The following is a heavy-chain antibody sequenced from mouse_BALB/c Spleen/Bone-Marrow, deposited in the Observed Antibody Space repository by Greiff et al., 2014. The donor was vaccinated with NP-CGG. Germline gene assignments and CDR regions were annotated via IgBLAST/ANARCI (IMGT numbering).Heavy chain of an antibody. D-gene: IGHD1-2*01. CDR2: VRLKSDNYAT. CDR3: RYYGYYFDY. V-gene: IGHV6-6*02. J-gene: IGHJ2*01. Sequence: DVQLQESGGGLVQPGGSMKLSCVASGFTFSSYWMSWVRQSPEKGLEWVAEVRLKSDNYATHYAESVKGKFTISRDDSKSRLYLQMNSLRAEDTGIYYCRYYGYYFDYWGQGTTLTVSS. CDR1: GFTFSSYW.